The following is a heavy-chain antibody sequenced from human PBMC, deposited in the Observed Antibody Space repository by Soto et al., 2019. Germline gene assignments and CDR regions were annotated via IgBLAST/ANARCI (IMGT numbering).Heavy chain of an antibody. CDR1: GGSFSDYY. CDR3: AQYNFWRDWFGP. Sequence: SETLSLTCGVSGGSFSDYYWSWIRQPPGKGLEWIGEINHSGSANYNPSLKSRVTISVDTSKNQFSLKMTSVTAADAAVYYCAQYNFWRDWFGPWGQGTLVTVSS. D-gene: IGHD3-3*01. J-gene: IGHJ5*02. CDR2: INHSGSA. V-gene: IGHV4-34*01.